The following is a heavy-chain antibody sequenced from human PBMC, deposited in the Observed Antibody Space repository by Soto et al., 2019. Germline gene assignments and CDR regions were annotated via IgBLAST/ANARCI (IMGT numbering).Heavy chain of an antibody. CDR1: GGSFSGYY. CDR3: AREKPYSSSWYHDY. D-gene: IGHD6-13*01. V-gene: IGHV4-34*01. Sequence: SETLSLTCAVYGGSFSGYYWSWIRQPPGKGLEWIGEINHSGSTNYNPSLKSRVTISVDTSKNQFSLKLSSVTAADTAVYYCAREKPYSSSWYHDYWGQGTRVTSP. CDR2: INHSGST. J-gene: IGHJ4*02.